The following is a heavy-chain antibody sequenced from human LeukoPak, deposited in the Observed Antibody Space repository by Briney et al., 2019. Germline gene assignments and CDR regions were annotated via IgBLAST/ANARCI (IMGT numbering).Heavy chain of an antibody. CDR1: GGSISSYY. V-gene: IGHV4-34*01. CDR2: INHSGST. Sequence: SETLSLTCTVSGGSISSYYWSWIRQPPGKGLEWIGEINHSGSTNYNPSLKSRVTISVDTSKNQFSLKLSSVTAADTAVYYCAREVGIYSSSSRAFDIWGQGTMVTVSS. CDR3: AREVGIYSSSSRAFDI. D-gene: IGHD6-6*01. J-gene: IGHJ3*02.